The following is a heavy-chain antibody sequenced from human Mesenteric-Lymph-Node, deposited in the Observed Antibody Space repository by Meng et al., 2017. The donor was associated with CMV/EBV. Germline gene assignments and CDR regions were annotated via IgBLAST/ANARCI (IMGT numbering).Heavy chain of an antibody. CDR2: IKQDGSEK. CDR1: GFTFSSYW. CDR3: ARYRGAYDYFDY. V-gene: IGHV3-7*03. Sequence: GESLKISCAASGFTFSSYWMSWVRQAPGKGLEWVANIKQDGSEKYYVDSVKGRFTISRDNAKNSLYLQMNSLRAEDTAVYYCARYRGAYDYFDYWGQGALVTVSS. D-gene: IGHD3-10*01. J-gene: IGHJ4*02.